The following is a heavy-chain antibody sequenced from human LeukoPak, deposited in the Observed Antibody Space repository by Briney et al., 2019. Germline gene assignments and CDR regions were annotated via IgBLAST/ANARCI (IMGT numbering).Heavy chain of an antibody. D-gene: IGHD2-21*01. CDR3: ARGSYLMLFDI. CDR1: GGSISSYY. J-gene: IGHJ3*02. V-gene: IGHV4-59*01. Sequence: SSETLSLTCTVSGGSISSYYWSWIRQPPGKGLEWIGYIYYSGSTNYNPSLKSRVTISVDTSKNQFSLKLSSVTAADTAVYYCARGSYLMLFDIWGQGTMVTVSS. CDR2: IYYSGST.